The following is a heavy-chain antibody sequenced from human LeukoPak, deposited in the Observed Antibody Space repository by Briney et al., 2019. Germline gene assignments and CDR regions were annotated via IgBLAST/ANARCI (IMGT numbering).Heavy chain of an antibody. CDR2: ISAYNGNT. D-gene: IGHD4-17*01. V-gene: IGHV1-18*01. CDR3: ARDLKSPTTVTYYYYYYLDV. Sequence: ASVKVSCKPSGYTFTSYGIRWVRQAPAQGLEWMGWISAYNGNTNYAQKLQGRVTMTTDTFTSTAYMELRSLRSDDTAVYYCARDLKSPTTVTYYYYYYLDVWGKGTTVTVSS. J-gene: IGHJ6*03. CDR1: GYTFTSYG.